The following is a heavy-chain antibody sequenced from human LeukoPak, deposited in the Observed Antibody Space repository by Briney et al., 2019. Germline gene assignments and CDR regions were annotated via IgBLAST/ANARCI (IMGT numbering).Heavy chain of an antibody. CDR3: ARGRNYYDSSRYYYEGDAFDI. Sequence: VASVKVSCTASGYIFTSYYMYWVRQAPGQGLEWMGIINPSGGTIRYAHKFKGRVTMTRDTSTSTVYMELSSLRSDDTAVYYCARGRNYYDSSRYYYEGDAFDIWGQGTMVTVSS. D-gene: IGHD3-22*01. J-gene: IGHJ3*02. CDR2: INPSGGTI. V-gene: IGHV1-46*01. CDR1: GYIFTSYY.